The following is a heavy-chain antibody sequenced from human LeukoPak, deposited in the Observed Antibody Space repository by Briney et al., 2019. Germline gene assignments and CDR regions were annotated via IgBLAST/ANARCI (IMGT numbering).Heavy chain of an antibody. J-gene: IGHJ4*02. Sequence: PSETLSLTCAVYGGSFSGYYWSWIRQPPGKGLEWIGYIYYSGSTYYNPSLKSRVTISVDTSKNQFSLKLSSVTAADTAVYYCARATVTSVEDLDYWGQGTLVTVSS. V-gene: IGHV4-30-4*08. D-gene: IGHD4-17*01. CDR2: IYYSGST. CDR1: GGSFSGYY. CDR3: ARATVTSVEDLDY.